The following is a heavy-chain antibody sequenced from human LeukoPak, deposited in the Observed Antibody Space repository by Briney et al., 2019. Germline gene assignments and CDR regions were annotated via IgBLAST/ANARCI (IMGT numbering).Heavy chain of an antibody. V-gene: IGHV3-21*01. CDR3: AELGITMIGGV. CDR2: VSSSSGYT. D-gene: IGHD3-10*02. Sequence: PGGSLRLSCAASGFTFSDYTMNWVRLAPGKGLEWVAFVSSSSGYTYYADSVKGRFTVSRDNAKNSLYLQMNSLRAEDTAVYYCAELGITMIGGVWGKGTTVTISS. J-gene: IGHJ6*04. CDR1: GFTFSDYT.